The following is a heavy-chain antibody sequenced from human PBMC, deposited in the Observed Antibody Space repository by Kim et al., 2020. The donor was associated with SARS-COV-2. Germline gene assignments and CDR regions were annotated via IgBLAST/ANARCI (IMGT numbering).Heavy chain of an antibody. CDR2: IWYEGSNK. D-gene: IGHD3-22*01. V-gene: IGHV3-33*01. CDR1: GFTFSSYG. CDR3: AREANYYDSSGYYYPRGYFDC. Sequence: GGSLRLSCAASGFTFSSYGMHWVRQAPGKGLEWVAVIWYEGSNKYYADSVKGRFTISRDNSKNTLYLQMNSLRAEDTAVYYCAREANYYDSSGYYYPRGYFDCWGQGTLVTVSS. J-gene: IGHJ4*02.